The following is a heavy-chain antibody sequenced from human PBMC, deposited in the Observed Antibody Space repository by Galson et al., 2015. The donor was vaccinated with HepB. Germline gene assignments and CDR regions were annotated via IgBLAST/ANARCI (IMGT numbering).Heavy chain of an antibody. D-gene: IGHD6-13*01. Sequence: LRLSCAASGFTFSSYSMNWVRQAPGKGLEWVSSISSSSSYIYYADSVKGRLTISRDNAKNSLYLQMNSLRAEDTAVYYCARVRSSSWDNWGQGTLVTVSS. V-gene: IGHV3-21*01. CDR3: ARVRSSSWDN. J-gene: IGHJ4*02. CDR2: ISSSSSYI. CDR1: GFTFSSYS.